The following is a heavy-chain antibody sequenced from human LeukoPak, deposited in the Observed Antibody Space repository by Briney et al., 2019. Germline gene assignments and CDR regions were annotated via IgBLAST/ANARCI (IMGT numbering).Heavy chain of an antibody. J-gene: IGHJ4*02. V-gene: IGHV4-61*08. Sequence: SETLSLTCTVSGGSISSGDYYWSWIRQPPGRGLEWIGYIYHSGNTNYNPSLKSRVTISVDTSKSQLSLKLNSVTAADTAVYYCARDRNYYDSSGYYFANWGQGTLVTVSS. D-gene: IGHD3-22*01. CDR1: GGSISSGDYY. CDR3: ARDRNYYDSSGYYFAN. CDR2: IYHSGNT.